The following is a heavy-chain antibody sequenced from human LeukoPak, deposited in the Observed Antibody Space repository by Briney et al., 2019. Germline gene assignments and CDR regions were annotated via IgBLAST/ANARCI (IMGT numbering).Heavy chain of an antibody. D-gene: IGHD1-26*01. CDR3: ARHRVPYSGSYEEY. CDR2: IYYSGST. J-gene: IGHJ4*02. CDR1: GGSISSSSYY. V-gene: IGHV4-39*01. Sequence: SETLSLTCTVSGGSISSSSYYWGWIRQPPGKGLEWIGSIYYSGSTYYNPSLKSRVTISVDTSKNQFSLRLSSVTAADTAVYYCARHRVPYSGSYEEYWGQGTLVTVSS.